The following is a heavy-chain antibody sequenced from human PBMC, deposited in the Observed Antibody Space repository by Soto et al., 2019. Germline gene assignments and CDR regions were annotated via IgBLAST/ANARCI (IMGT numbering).Heavy chain of an antibody. V-gene: IGHV4-30-4*01. J-gene: IGHJ4*02. CDR1: GGSISSGDYS. Sequence: SETLSLTCTVSGGSISSGDYSWSWIRQPPGKGLEWIGHIYNSEKNYYNPSLKSRVTISVGTSKKQFSLKLSSVTASDTAVYYCARIPRVTMVRGVKKGFDFWGQGALVTVSS. CDR3: ARIPRVTMVRGVKKGFDF. D-gene: IGHD3-10*01. CDR2: IYNSEKN.